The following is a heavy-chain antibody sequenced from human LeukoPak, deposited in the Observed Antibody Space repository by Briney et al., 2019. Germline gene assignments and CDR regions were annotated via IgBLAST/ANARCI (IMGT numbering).Heavy chain of an antibody. D-gene: IGHD5-24*01. J-gene: IGHJ1*01. CDR1: GFPFSSYG. Sequence: GGSLRLSCKASGFPFSSYGMQWVRQAPGKGLEWVACITYDENIKYYADSVKGRFTISRDNSENTLYLQMNSLRAEDTAVYYCAKENTRDGYRHFHHWGQETVVTVSS. CDR3: AKENTRDGYRHFHH. V-gene: IGHV3-30*02. CDR2: ITYDENIK.